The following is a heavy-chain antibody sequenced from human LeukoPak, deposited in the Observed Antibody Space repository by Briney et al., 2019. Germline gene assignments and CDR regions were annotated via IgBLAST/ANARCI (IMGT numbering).Heavy chain of an antibody. CDR1: GFTFSSSW. CDR2: IKQDGSEK. Sequence: GGSLRLSCAACGFTFSSSWMSWVRQAPGMGLEWVANIKQDGSEKYYVDSVKGRFTISRDNAKNSLYLQMNSLRAEDTAVYYCAIGDYFDYWGQGTLVTVSS. V-gene: IGHV3-7*01. J-gene: IGHJ4*02. D-gene: IGHD2-15*01. CDR3: AIGDYFDY.